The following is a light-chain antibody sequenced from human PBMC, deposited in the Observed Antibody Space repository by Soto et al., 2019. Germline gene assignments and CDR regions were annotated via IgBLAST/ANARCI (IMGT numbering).Light chain of an antibody. Sequence: DVVLTQSPLSLSVIVGQPASISCKSSQSLVYSDGITYLGWFHQRPGQSPRRLIYKLSNRDSGVPDRFSGSGSVADVTLKISRGEAEDVGVCYCMQWLHWPPRTFGQGTKLDIK. V-gene: IGKV2-30*01. J-gene: IGKJ2*01. CDR3: MQWLHWPPRT. CDR2: KLS. CDR1: QSLVYSDGITY.